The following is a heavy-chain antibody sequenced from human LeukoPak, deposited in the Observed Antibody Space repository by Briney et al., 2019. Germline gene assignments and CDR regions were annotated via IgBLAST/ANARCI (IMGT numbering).Heavy chain of an antibody. CDR3: ARSYGDNFFYYFDY. CDR2: IYYTGRT. J-gene: IGHJ4*02. Sequence: SETLSLTCTVSGGSISTHYWSWIRQPPGMGLEWIGYIYYTGRTDYNPSLTSRVTISLDTSKNQFSLKLSSVTAADTALYYCARSYGDNFFYYFDYWGQGTLVTVSS. CDR1: GGSISTHY. D-gene: IGHD4-23*01. V-gene: IGHV4-59*11.